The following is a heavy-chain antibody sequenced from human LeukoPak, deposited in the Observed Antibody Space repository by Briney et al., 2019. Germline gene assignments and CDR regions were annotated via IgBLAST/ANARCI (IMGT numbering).Heavy chain of an antibody. D-gene: IGHD7-27*01. V-gene: IGHV4-59*01. CDR1: GGSISGYY. J-gene: IGHJ2*01. CDR2: IYYGGST. Sequence: SETLSLTCTVSGGSISGYYWSWIRQPPGKGLEWIGYIYYGGSTNYNPALKSRVTISVDTSKNQFSLKLSSVTAADTAVYYCERPRVPWGSWYFDLWGRGTLVTVSS. CDR3: ERPRVPWGSWYFDL.